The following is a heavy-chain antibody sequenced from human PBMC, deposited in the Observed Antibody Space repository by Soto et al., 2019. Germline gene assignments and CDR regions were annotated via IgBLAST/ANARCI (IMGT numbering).Heavy chain of an antibody. Sequence: SETLSLTCTVSGGSISSGGYYWSWIRQHPGKGLEWIGYIYYSGSTYYNPSLKSRVTISVDTSKNQFSLKLSSVTAADTAVYYCASYVQQLINDAFDIWGQGTMVTVSS. CDR3: ASYVQQLINDAFDI. CDR1: GGSISSGGYY. V-gene: IGHV4-31*03. J-gene: IGHJ3*02. D-gene: IGHD6-6*01. CDR2: IYYSGST.